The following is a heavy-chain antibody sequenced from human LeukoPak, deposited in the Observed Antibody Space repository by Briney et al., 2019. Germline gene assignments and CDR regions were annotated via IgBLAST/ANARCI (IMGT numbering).Heavy chain of an antibody. CDR3: ARVKRTGTTFSYYYYGMDV. V-gene: IGHV4-59*01. J-gene: IGHJ6*02. Sequence: SETLSLTCTVPGGAISSYYWSWIRQPPGKVLEWIGYIYYSGSTNYNPSLKSRVSIFVDTSKHPFSLNLSSVTAADTAVYSCARVKRTGTTFSYYYYGMDVWGQGTTVTVSS. CDR2: IYYSGST. D-gene: IGHD1-7*01. CDR1: GGAISSYY.